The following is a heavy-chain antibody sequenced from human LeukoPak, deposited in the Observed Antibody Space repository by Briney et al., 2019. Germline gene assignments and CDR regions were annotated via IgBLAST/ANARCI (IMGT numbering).Heavy chain of an antibody. D-gene: IGHD5-18*01. V-gene: IGHV1-18*01. J-gene: IGHJ6*03. CDR2: ISAYNGNT. Sequence: GASVKVSCKASGYTFTSYGISWVRQAPGQGLEWMGWISAYNGNTNYAQKLQGRVTMTTDTSTSTAYMELRSLRSDDTAVYYRARSYGYNYYYYYYMDVWGKGTTVTVSS. CDR3: ARSYGYNYYYYYYMDV. CDR1: GYTFTSYG.